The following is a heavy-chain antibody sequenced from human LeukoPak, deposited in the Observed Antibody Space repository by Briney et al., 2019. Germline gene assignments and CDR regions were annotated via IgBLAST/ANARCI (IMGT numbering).Heavy chain of an antibody. CDR3: AKDRYCSSTRCYGDFDY. Sequence: GGSLRLSCAASGFTFSNYAMSWVRQAPGEGLEWVSVISAGGDSTSYADSVKGRFTVSRDNSKNTLYLQMNSLRAEDTAVYYCAKDRYCSSTRCYGDFDYWGQGTLVTVSS. V-gene: IGHV3-23*01. D-gene: IGHD2-2*01. J-gene: IGHJ4*02. CDR1: GFTFSNYA. CDR2: ISAGGDST.